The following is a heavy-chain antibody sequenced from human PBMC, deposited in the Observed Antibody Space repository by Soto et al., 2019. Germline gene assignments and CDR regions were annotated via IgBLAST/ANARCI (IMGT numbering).Heavy chain of an antibody. D-gene: IGHD3-22*01. CDR1: GFTFSSYA. J-gene: IGHJ3*02. CDR2: ISYDGSNK. Sequence: GGSLRLSCAASGFTFSSYAMHWVRQAPGKGLEWVAVISYDGSNKYYADSVKGRFTISRDNSKSTLYLQMNSLRAEDTAVYYCARDSPSLDSSVALGAFDIWGQGTMVTVSS. V-gene: IGHV3-30-3*01. CDR3: ARDSPSLDSSVALGAFDI.